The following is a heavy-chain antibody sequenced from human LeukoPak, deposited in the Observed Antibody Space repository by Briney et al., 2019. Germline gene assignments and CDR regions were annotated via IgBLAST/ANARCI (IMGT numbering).Heavy chain of an antibody. Sequence: PGGSLRLSCAASGFTVSSNYMSWVRQAPGKGLEWVSVIYSGGRTYYGDSVKGRFTFSRDNSKNTLYLQMNSLGAEDTALYHCARDKGSSWPYYYYYMDVWGKGITVTISS. J-gene: IGHJ6*03. CDR2: IYSGGRT. CDR3: ARDKGSSWPYYYYYMDV. V-gene: IGHV3-53*01. D-gene: IGHD6-13*01. CDR1: GFTVSSNY.